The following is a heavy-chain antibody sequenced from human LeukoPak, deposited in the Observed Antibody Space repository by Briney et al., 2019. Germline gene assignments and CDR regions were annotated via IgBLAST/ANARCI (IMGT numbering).Heavy chain of an antibody. CDR3: ARAGYYYDSGGYTSFDY. CDR1: GFSFRSYE. V-gene: IGHV3-48*03. J-gene: IGHJ4*02. Sequence: PGGSLRLSCAASGFSFRSYEMNWVRQAPGKGLEWVSYIGSSGDTIYYADFVRGRFTSSRDNAKNSLYLQMNSLRAEDTAVYYCARAGYYYDSGGYTSFDYWGQGILVTVSS. D-gene: IGHD3-22*01. CDR2: IGSSGDTI.